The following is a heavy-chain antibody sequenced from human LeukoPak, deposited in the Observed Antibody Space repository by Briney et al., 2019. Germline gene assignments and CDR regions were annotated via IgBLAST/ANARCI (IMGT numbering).Heavy chain of an antibody. V-gene: IGHV5-51*01. CDR3: ARQGCSSTSCYGVSLYYYGMDV. Sequence: GESLKISCKGSGYSFTSYWIGWVRQMPGKGLEWMGIIYPGDSDTRYSPSFQGQVTISADKSISTAYLQWSSLKASDTAMYYCARQGCSSTSCYGVSLYYYGMDVWGQGTTITVSS. CDR1: GYSFTSYW. J-gene: IGHJ6*02. CDR2: IYPGDSDT. D-gene: IGHD2-2*01.